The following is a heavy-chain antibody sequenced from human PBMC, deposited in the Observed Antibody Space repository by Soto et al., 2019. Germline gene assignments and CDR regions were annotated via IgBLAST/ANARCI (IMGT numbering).Heavy chain of an antibody. J-gene: IGHJ1*01. V-gene: IGHV3-15*05. CDR2: IKSKAHGGAT. CDR3: TTDNMFGATSPQFHH. Sequence: EVRLVESGGGLTQPGGSLRLSCAASGFTFSDAWMSWVRQPPGKGLEWVGRIKSKAHGGATDFAAPVKGRFSISGDDSKNTLYLQMNNLKTEHTAVYFCTTDNMFGATSPQFHHWGQSTLVTVSS. D-gene: IGHD3-3*01. CDR1: GFTFSDAW.